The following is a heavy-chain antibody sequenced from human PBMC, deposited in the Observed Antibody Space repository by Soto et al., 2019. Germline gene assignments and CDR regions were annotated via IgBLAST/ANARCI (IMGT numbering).Heavy chain of an antibody. CDR2: IKSKADGETK. D-gene: IGHD4-4*01. CDR3: CVIKRRDQYSTSGYWFDP. Sequence: EMHLVDSGGGLVKPGGSLRLSCAASGFTFSHAWMSWVRQAPGKGLEWVGRIKSKADGETKDYGAPVRGRFTISRDDSQDILYLHMNSLRIEDTAVYYCCVIKRRDQYSTSGYWFDPWGPGTLVTVYS. CDR1: GFTFSHAW. V-gene: IGHV3-15*01. J-gene: IGHJ5*02.